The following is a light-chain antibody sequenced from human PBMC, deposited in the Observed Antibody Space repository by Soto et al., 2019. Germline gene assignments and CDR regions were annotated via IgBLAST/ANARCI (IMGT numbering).Light chain of an antibody. CDR2: LGS. CDR3: MQALQTPLFT. V-gene: IGKV2-28*01. Sequence: DIVMTQSPLSLPVTPGEPASISCRSSQSLLHSNGYNYLDWYLQKPGQSPQLLIYLGSNRASGVPDRISGSGSGTDFTLKISRVEAEDVGDYYCMQALQTPLFTFGPGTKVDIK. J-gene: IGKJ3*01. CDR1: QSLLHSNGYNY.